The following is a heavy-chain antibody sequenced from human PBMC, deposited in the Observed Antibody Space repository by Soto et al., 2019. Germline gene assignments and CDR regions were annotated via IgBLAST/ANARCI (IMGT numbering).Heavy chain of an antibody. CDR1: GGSISSGGYY. CDR3: ARQRDGYNYRYFDY. CDR2: IYYSGST. J-gene: IGHJ4*02. Sequence: QVQLQESGQGLVKPSQTLSLTCTISGGSISSGGYYWSWIRQHPGKGLEWIGYIYYSGSTYYNPSLKSRVTISVDTSKNQFSLKLRSVTAADTAVYYCARQRDGYNYRYFDYWGQGTLVTVSS. D-gene: IGHD5-12*01. V-gene: IGHV4-31*03.